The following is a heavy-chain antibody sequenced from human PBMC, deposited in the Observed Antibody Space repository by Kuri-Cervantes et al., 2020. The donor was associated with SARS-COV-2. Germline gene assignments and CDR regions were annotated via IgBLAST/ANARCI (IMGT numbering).Heavy chain of an antibody. CDR1: GFIFNNYA. V-gene: IGHV3-48*01. J-gene: IGHJ4*02. Sequence: GESLKISCAGSGFIFNNYALNWVRQAPGGGLEWISYISSTRSTIYYADSVKGRFTISRDNAKNSLYLQMNSLRAEDTAVYYCARDDIGAPLFDYWGQGTLVTVSS. CDR2: ISSTRSTI. CDR3: ARDDIGAPLFDY.